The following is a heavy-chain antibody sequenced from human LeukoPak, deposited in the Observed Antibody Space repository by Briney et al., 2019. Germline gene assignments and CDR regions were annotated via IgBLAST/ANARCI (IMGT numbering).Heavy chain of an antibody. V-gene: IGHV4-34*01. CDR3: ARGNYDYFDS. CDR2: INHSGST. D-gene: IGHD1-7*01. CDR1: GGSFSGYH. Sequence: SETLPLTCAVYGGSFSGYHWSWIRQPPGKGLEWIGEINHSGSTNYNPSLKSRVTISVDTSKNQFSLKLSSVTAADTAVYFCARGNYDYFDSWGQGTLVTVSS. J-gene: IGHJ4*02.